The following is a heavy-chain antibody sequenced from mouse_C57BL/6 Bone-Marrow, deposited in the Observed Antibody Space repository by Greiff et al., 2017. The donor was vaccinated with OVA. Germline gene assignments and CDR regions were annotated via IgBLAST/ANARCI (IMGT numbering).Heavy chain of an antibody. D-gene: IGHD1-1*01. V-gene: IGHV1-69*01. Sequence: VQLQQPGAELVMPGASVKLSCTASGYTFTSYWMHWVKQRPGQGLEWIGEIDPSDSYTNYNQKFKGKSTLTVDKSSSTAYMQLSSLTSEDSAVYYCAREYCGSSSWYFDVWGTGTTVTVSS. CDR2: IDPSDSYT. CDR1: GYTFTSYW. CDR3: AREYCGSSSWYFDV. J-gene: IGHJ1*03.